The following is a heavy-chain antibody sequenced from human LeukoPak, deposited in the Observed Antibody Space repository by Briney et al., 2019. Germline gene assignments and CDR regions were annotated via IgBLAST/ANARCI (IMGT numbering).Heavy chain of an antibody. V-gene: IGHV1-24*01. CDR3: ATAFGGYSYGSLWFDP. J-gene: IGHJ5*02. D-gene: IGHD5-18*01. CDR1: GYTLTELS. Sequence: VASVKVSCKVSGYTLTELSMHWVRQAPGKGLEWMGGFDPEDGATIYAQKFQGRVTITEDTSTDTAYMELSSLRSEDTAVYYCATAFGGYSYGSLWFDPWGQGTLVTVSS. CDR2: FDPEDGAT.